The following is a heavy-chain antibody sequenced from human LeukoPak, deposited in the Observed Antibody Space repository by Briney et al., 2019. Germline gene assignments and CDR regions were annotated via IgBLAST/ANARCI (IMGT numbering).Heavy chain of an antibody. J-gene: IGHJ4*02. V-gene: IGHV3-48*03. CDR2: ISSPGSTL. Sequence: GGSLRLSCAASGFTFSSYEMTWVRQAPGKGLEWLSYISSPGSTLYYAYSVKGRFTISRDNSKNSLYLQMNSPRAEDTAVYYCSREAVGGVIDYWGQGTLVTVSS. CDR1: GFTFSSYE. CDR3: SREAVGGVIDY. D-gene: IGHD1-26*01.